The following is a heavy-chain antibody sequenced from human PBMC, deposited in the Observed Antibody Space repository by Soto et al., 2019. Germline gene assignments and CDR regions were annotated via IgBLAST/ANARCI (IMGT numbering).Heavy chain of an antibody. V-gene: IGHV3-21*01. J-gene: IGHJ4*02. CDR3: ARDRSIAVAGTDYFDY. CDR1: GFIFSSYY. Sequence: LGGSLRLSCVGPGFIFSSYYMNWVRQAPGKGLEWVSSISGGSAYIYYADSVKGRFTISRDNAKNSLYLQMNSLRAEDTAVYYCARDRSIAVAGTDYFDYWGQGTLVTVSS. D-gene: IGHD6-19*01. CDR2: ISGGSAYI.